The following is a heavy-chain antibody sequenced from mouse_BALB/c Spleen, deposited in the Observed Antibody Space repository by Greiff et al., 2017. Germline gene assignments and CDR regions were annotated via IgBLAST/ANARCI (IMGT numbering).Heavy chain of an antibody. J-gene: IGHJ2*01. CDR2: ISSGGST. D-gene: IGHD2-1*01. Sequence: EVQLQQSGGGLVKPGGSLKLSCAASGFTFSSYAMSWVRQTPEKRLEWVASISSGGSTYYPDSVKGRFTISRDNARNILYLQMSSLRSEDTAMYYCARRYGNFYYFDYWGQGTTLTVSS. CDR1: GFTFSSYA. V-gene: IGHV5-6-5*01. CDR3: ARRYGNFYYFDY.